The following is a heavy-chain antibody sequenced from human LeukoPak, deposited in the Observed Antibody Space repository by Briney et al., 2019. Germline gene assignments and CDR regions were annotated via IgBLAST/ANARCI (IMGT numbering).Heavy chain of an antibody. D-gene: IGHD2-15*01. CDR1: GGSISSSSYY. Sequence: SETLSLTCTVSGGSISSSSYYWGWIRQPPGKGLEWIGSIYYSGSTYYNPSLKSRVTISVDTSKNQFSLKLTSVTAADTAVYYCARNHCSGGTCRKYYFYYYGMDVWGQGTTVTVSS. V-gene: IGHV4-39*07. CDR2: IYYSGST. J-gene: IGHJ6*02. CDR3: ARNHCSGGTCRKYYFYYYGMDV.